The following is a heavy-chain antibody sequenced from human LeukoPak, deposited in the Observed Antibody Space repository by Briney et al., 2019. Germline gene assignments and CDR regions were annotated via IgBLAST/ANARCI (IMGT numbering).Heavy chain of an antibody. CDR1: GFTFSNYW. J-gene: IGHJ4*02. V-gene: IGHV3-7*01. D-gene: IGHD4/OR15-4a*01. CDR2: IKQDGSET. Sequence: GGSLRLSCAASGFTFSNYWMSWVRQAPGKGLEWVANIKQDGSETYYGDSVKGRFTISRDDAKNALYLQMNSLRAEDTALYYCASTLKRDYWGQGTLVTVSS. CDR3: ASTLKRDY.